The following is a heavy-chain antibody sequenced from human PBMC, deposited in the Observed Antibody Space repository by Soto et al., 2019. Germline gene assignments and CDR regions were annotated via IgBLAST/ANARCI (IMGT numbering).Heavy chain of an antibody. CDR2: ISGGAGPT. V-gene: IGHV3-23*01. CDR1: AFTLSGYA. CDR3: AKGPTIFGVTITYSFYYGLDV. D-gene: IGHD3-3*01. J-gene: IGHJ6*02. Sequence: EGALRLSCAASAFTLSGYAMSWFRQAPGKGLECVSAISGGAGPTYCADSVKGRFAVSRDNSKNTLYLQMNSLRAEDTAVYYCAKGPTIFGVTITYSFYYGLDVCGQGTTVTVSS.